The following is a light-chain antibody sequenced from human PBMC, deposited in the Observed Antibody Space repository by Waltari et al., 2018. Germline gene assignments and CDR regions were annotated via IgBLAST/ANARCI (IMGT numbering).Light chain of an antibody. Sequence: DIVMTQSPDSLAVSLGERATINCKSSQSVLYNSNDKNYLAWYQQKPGQPPKLLIYWASTRESGVPDRFSGSGSGTDFTLTSSRLQAEDVAVYYCQQYYRSRTFGQGTKVEIK. CDR2: WAS. J-gene: IGKJ1*01. CDR1: QSVLYNSNDKNY. V-gene: IGKV4-1*01. CDR3: QQYYRSRT.